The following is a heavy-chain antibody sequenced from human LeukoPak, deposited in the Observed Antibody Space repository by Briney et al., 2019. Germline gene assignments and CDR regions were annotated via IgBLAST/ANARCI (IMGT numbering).Heavy chain of an antibody. CDR1: GGSISSYY. Sequence: SETLSLTCTVSGGSISSYYWSWIRQPPGKGLEWIGYIYYSGSTNYNPSLKSRVTISVDTSKNQFSLKLSSVTAADTAVYYCARDRHSSGWPNWFDPWGQGTLVTVSS. J-gene: IGHJ5*02. CDR2: IYYSGST. V-gene: IGHV4-59*01. D-gene: IGHD6-19*01. CDR3: ARDRHSSGWPNWFDP.